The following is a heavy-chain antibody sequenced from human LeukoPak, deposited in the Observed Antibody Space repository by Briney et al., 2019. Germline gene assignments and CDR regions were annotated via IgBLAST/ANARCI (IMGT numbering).Heavy chain of an antibody. CDR3: TTDLLAAVGLVSFFDF. D-gene: IGHD6-13*01. J-gene: IGHJ4*02. Sequence: PGGSLRLSCAASGFTFSSYAMSWVRQAPGKGLEWVSAISGSGGSTYYADSVKGRFTISRDNSKNTLYLQMNSLRAEDTAVYYCTTDLLAAVGLVSFFDFWGQGALVTVSS. CDR2: ISGSGGST. V-gene: IGHV3-23*01. CDR1: GFTFSSYA.